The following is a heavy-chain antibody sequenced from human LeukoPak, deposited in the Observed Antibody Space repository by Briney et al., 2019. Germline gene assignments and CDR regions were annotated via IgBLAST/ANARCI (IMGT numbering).Heavy chain of an antibody. CDR1: GYSISSGYY. CDR3: ARDLGNYYGSGYDIDY. Sequence: ASETLSLTCTVSGYSISSGYYWGWIRQPPGKGLEWIGSIYHSGSTYYNPSLKSRVTISVDTSKNQFSLKLSSVTAADTAVYYCARDLGNYYGSGYDIDYWGQGTLVTVSS. D-gene: IGHD3-10*01. V-gene: IGHV4-38-2*02. J-gene: IGHJ4*02. CDR2: IYHSGST.